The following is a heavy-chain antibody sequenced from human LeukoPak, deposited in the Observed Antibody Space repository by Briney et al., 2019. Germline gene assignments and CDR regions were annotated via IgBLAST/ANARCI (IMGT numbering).Heavy chain of an antibody. CDR1: GGSISSSN. CDR2: ITGSGGST. D-gene: IGHD5-12*01. J-gene: IGHJ4*02. V-gene: IGHV3-23*01. CDR3: ARAKTIRRFFDY. Sequence: GTLSLTCAVSGGSISSSNWWSWVRQPPGKGLEWVSVITGSGGSTDYADSVKGRFTISRDNSKNTLYLQMNSLRAEDTAVYYCARAKTIRRFFDYWAQGTLVTVSS.